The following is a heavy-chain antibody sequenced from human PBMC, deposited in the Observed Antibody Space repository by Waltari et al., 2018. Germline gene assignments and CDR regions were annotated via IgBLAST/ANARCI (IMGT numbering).Heavy chain of an antibody. D-gene: IGHD3-3*01. CDR1: GFTFNLYG. J-gene: IGHJ4*02. CDR3: ARAPGGFGVVPLGY. CDR2: MSFDGREI. V-gene: IGHV3-30*03. Sequence: QVQLVESGGGVVQPGRSLRLSCAASGFTFNLYGMHWVRQAPGKGLEWVALMSFDGREIYYADSVKGRFTISRDNSKNTVYLQMTRLRAEDTAVYYCARAPGGFGVVPLGYWGQGTLVTVTS.